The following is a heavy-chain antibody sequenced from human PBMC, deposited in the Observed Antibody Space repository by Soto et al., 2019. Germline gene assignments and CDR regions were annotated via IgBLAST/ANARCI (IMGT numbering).Heavy chain of an antibody. D-gene: IGHD3-16*01. J-gene: IGHJ2*01. V-gene: IGHV3-23*01. CDR3: ARKGLGSTGRPDWWHFAL. CDR1: GFTFINYA. CDR2: ISGGGDRT. Sequence: EVQLLESGGGLVQPGGSLRLSCVGSGFTFINYAMNWVRQTPGKGLEWVSGISGGGDRTFDADSVKGRFTISRDNSKNTVNLQMNSLRADDTAVYYCARKGLGSTGRPDWWHFALWGRGTLVTVSS.